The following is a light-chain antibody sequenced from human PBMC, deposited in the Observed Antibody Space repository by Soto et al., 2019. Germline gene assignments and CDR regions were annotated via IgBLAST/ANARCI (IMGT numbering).Light chain of an antibody. CDR2: AGS. Sequence: IQMTQSPSSLSASVGDRVTITCRASQVIDNYLAWYQQQPGKVPRLLIYAGSVLQAGVPPRFTGSGSGTDFTLTISSLQPEDVATYFCQKYNSAPWTFGQGTKVEIK. J-gene: IGKJ1*01. V-gene: IGKV1-27*01. CDR1: QVIDNY. CDR3: QKYNSAPWT.